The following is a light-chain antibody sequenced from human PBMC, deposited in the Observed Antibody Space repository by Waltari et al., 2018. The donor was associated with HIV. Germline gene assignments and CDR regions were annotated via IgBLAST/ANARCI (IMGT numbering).Light chain of an antibody. CDR1: SSNLGAGFD. J-gene: IGLJ2*01. CDR3: QSYDSSFSGAV. V-gene: IGLV1-40*01. CDR2: ANN. Sequence: SVLTQPPSVSGAPGQRVTVSCTGSSSNLGAGFDVHWYQQIPGTAPKLLIYANNNRPSGVPDRVSGSKSGATASLAITGLQPEDEADYYCQSYDSSFSGAVFGGGTKLTVL.